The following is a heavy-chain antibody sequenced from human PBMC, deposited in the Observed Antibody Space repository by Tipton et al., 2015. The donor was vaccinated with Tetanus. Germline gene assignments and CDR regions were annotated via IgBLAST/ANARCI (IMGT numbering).Heavy chain of an antibody. CDR1: GGSITAGGYY. CDR3: ARDLGYYFDVDGNRVDAFEI. CDR2: IYHDGGT. J-gene: IGHJ3*02. D-gene: IGHD3-22*01. Sequence: TLSLTCTVSGGSITAGGYYWSWIRQLPGKGLEWIGHIYHDGGTFYDPSLKGRLIMSVDTSKNHFTLRLSSVTAADTALYYCARDLGYYFDVDGNRVDAFEIWGQGSMVTVSS. V-gene: IGHV4-31*03.